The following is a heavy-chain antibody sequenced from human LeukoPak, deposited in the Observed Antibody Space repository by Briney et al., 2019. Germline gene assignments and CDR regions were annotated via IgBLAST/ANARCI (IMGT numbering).Heavy chain of an antibody. J-gene: IGHJ4*02. CDR1: GFTVSSNY. CDR3: AREANKSPFDY. Sequence: PGGSLRLSCAASGFTVSSNYMSWVRQAPGKGLEWVPVIYSGGSTYYADSVNGRFTISRDNSKNTLYLQMNSLRAEDTAVYYCAREANKSPFDYWGQGTLVTVSS. CDR2: IYSGGST. V-gene: IGHV3-53*01. D-gene: IGHD2-8*01.